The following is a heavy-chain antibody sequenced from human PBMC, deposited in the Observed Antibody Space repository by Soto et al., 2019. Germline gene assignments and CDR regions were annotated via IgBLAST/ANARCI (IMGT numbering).Heavy chain of an antibody. CDR3: ALYSSGWSRWFDP. V-gene: IGHV4-34*01. Sequence: SETLSLTCAVYGGSFSGYYWSWIRQPPGNGLEWIGEINHSGRTNYNPSLKSRVTISVDTSKNQFSLKLNSVTAADTAVYYCALYSSGWSRWFDPWGQGTLVTVSS. D-gene: IGHD6-19*01. CDR1: GGSFSGYY. J-gene: IGHJ5*02. CDR2: INHSGRT.